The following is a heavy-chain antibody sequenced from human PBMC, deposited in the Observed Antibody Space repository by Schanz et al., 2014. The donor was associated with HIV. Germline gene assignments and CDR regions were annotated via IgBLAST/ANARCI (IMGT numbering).Heavy chain of an antibody. CDR3: RGYRFYYGVDF. D-gene: IGHD5-18*01. Sequence: EEQLVESGGGLVQPGRSLRLSCVASGFTFDNYGMHWVRQAPGKGLEWVARSRVKSDSYATEYAASVTGRFTISRDDSKNSVYLQMNSLNIEDTAVYYCRGYRFYYGVDFWGQGTTVTVS. V-gene: IGHV3-72*01. CDR1: GFTFDNYG. CDR2: SRVKSDSYAT. J-gene: IGHJ6*02.